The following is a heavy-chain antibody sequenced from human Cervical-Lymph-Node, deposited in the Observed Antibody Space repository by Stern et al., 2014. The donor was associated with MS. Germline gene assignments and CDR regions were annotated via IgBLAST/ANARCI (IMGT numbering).Heavy chain of an antibody. V-gene: IGHV3-48*01. CDR1: GLTFSSSC. D-gene: IGHD1-1*01. Sequence: EVQLVESGGGLVQPGASLRLSCAASGLTFSSSCMNWVRQAPGKGLEWVSDISSSSSTIYCADSVKGRFTISRDNAKNSLYLQMNSLRAEDTAVYYCARDRYDWDYFDYWGQGTLVTVSS. CDR2: ISSSSSTI. J-gene: IGHJ4*02. CDR3: ARDRYDWDYFDY.